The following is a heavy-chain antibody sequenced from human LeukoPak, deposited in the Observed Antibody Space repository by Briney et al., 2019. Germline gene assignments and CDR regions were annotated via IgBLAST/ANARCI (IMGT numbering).Heavy chain of an antibody. V-gene: IGHV3-30*01. D-gene: IGHD4-23*01. Sequence: GRSLRLSCAASGFTFSSYAMHWVRQAPGKGLEWVAVISYDGSNKYYADSVKGRFTISRDNSKNTLYLQMNSLRAEDTAVYYCARGPKETHFDYWGQGTLVTVSS. CDR1: GFTFSSYA. CDR3: ARGPKETHFDY. CDR2: ISYDGSNK. J-gene: IGHJ4*02.